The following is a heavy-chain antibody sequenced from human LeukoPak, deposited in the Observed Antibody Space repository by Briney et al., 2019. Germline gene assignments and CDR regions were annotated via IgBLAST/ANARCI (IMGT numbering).Heavy chain of an antibody. J-gene: IGHJ6*03. D-gene: IGHD6-13*01. CDR3: ARGYSSSWDMDV. Sequence: GGSLRLSCAASGFTFSSYWMHWVRQAPGKGLVWVSRINSDGSSTSYADSVKGRFTISRDNAKNTLYLQMNSLRAEDTAVYYCARGYSSSWDMDVWGKGTTVTVSS. CDR1: GFTFSSYW. CDR2: INSDGSST. V-gene: IGHV3-74*01.